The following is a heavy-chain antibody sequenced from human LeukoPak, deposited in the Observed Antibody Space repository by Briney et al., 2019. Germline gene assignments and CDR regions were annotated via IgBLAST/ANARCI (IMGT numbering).Heavy chain of an antibody. D-gene: IGHD5-24*01. Sequence: GGSLRLSCAASGFTFSSYSMNWVRQAPGKGLEWVSSISSSSTYIYYADSVKGRFSISRDNAKNSLYLQMNSLRAEDTAVYYCAKNRGDGYNTFDCWGQGTLVTVS. CDR2: ISSSSTYI. V-gene: IGHV3-21*01. J-gene: IGHJ4*02. CDR1: GFTFSSYS. CDR3: AKNRGDGYNTFDC.